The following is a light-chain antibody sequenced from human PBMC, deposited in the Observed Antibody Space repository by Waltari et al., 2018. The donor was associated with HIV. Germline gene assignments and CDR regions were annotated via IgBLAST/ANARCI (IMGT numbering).Light chain of an antibody. Sequence: QSVLTQSPSVSAAPGQKVTISCSGSSSNIGNNYVSWYQQFPGTAPKRLIYETNKRPSGIPDRFSGSKSGTSATLGITGLQTGDEANYYCGTWDSSLSASVFGGGTELTVL. CDR3: GTWDSSLSASV. V-gene: IGLV1-51*02. CDR2: ETN. CDR1: SSNIGNNY. J-gene: IGLJ3*02.